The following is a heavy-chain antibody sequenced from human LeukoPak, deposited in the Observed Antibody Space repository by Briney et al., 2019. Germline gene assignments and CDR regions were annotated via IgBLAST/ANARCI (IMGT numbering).Heavy chain of an antibody. J-gene: IGHJ3*02. CDR2: INSDESST. Sequence: GGSLRLSCAASGFTFSGYWMHWVRQAPGKGLVWVSRINSDESSTSYADSVKGRFTISRDNAKNTLYLQMNSLRAEDTAVYYCASLRDYSAFDIWGQGTMVTVSS. V-gene: IGHV3-74*01. CDR3: ASLRDYSAFDI. D-gene: IGHD3-10*01. CDR1: GFTFSGYW.